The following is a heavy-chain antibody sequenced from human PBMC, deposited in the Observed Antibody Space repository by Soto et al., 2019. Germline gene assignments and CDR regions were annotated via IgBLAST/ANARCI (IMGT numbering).Heavy chain of an antibody. CDR1: GGSFSGYY. CDR3: AIGLLGYDSSGTGGAFDY. J-gene: IGHJ4*02. Sequence: SETLSLTCAVYGGSFSGYYWSWIRQPPGKGLEWIGEINHSGSTNYNPSLKSRVTISVDTSKNQFSLKLSSVTAADTAVYYCAIGLLGYDSSGTGGAFDYWGQGTLVTVSS. V-gene: IGHV4-34*01. CDR2: INHSGST. D-gene: IGHD3-22*01.